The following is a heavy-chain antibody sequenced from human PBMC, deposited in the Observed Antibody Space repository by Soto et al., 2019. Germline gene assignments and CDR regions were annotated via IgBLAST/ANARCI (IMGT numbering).Heavy chain of an antibody. V-gene: IGHV1-69*01. Sequence: QVQLVQSGAEVKKPGSSVKVSCKASGGTFSSYAISWVRQAPGQGLEWMGGIIPIFGTANYAQKFKGRVKITADETTSTAYRELSRLRSEDTAVYYCARDGARITMVRGVMGAFDIWGQGTMVTVSS. CDR3: ARDGARITMVRGVMGAFDI. CDR1: GGTFSSYA. J-gene: IGHJ3*02. CDR2: IIPIFGTA. D-gene: IGHD3-10*01.